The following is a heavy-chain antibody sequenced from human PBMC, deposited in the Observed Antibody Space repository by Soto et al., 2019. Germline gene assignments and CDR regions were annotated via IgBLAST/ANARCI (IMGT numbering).Heavy chain of an antibody. CDR1: GFSFSSYT. Sequence: GGSLRLSCTASGFSFSSYTMNWVRQAPGKGLQWVASITNRGTHTYSADSVKGRFTISRDNDKNSLYLQMNNLRAEDTATYYCARAHEVAWFDSWGLGTXVTXSS. CDR2: ITNRGTHT. D-gene: IGHD2-15*01. V-gene: IGHV3-21*06. J-gene: IGHJ5*01. CDR3: ARAHEVAWFDS.